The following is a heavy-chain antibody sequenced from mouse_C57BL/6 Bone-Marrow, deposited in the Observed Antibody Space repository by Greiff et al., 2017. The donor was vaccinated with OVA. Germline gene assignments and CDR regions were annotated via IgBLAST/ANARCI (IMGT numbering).Heavy chain of an antibody. CDR2: IDPENGDT. CDR3: TTPYSLFAY. V-gene: IGHV14-4*01. J-gene: IGHJ3*01. CDR1: GFNIKDDY. Sequence: DVQLQESGAELVRPGASVKLSCTASGFNIKDDYMHWVKQRPEQGLEWIGWIDPENGDTEYASKFQGKATITADTSSNTAYLQLSSLTSEDTAVYYCTTPYSLFAYWGQGTLVTVSA. D-gene: IGHD6-2*01.